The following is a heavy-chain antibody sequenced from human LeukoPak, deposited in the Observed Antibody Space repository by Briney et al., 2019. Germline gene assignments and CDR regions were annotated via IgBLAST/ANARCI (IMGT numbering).Heavy chain of an antibody. CDR3: AKSTVGSYYYMDV. J-gene: IGHJ6*03. CDR1: GFTFDDYA. V-gene: IGHV3-9*03. D-gene: IGHD4-11*01. Sequence: GGSLRLSCAASGFTFDDYAMHWVRQAPGKGLEWVSGISWDSGSIGYADSVKGRFTISRDNAKNSLYLQMNSLRAEDMALYYCAKSTVGSYYYMDVWGKGTTVTVSS. CDR2: ISWDSGSI.